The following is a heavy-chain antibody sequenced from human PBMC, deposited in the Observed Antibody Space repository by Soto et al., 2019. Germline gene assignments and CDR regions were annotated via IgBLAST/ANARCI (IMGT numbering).Heavy chain of an antibody. CDR1: GFSLSTSGVG. CDR3: AHSWAGTAMVTSRCAFDI. V-gene: IGHV2-5*01. CDR2: IYWNDDK. Sequence: QITLKESGPTLVKPTQTLTLTCTFSGFSLSTSGVGVGWIRQPPGKALEWLALIYWNDDKRYSPSLKSRLTITKDTSKNQVVLTMTNMDPVDTATYYCAHSWAGTAMVTSRCAFDIWGQGTMVTASS. J-gene: IGHJ3*02. D-gene: IGHD5-18*01.